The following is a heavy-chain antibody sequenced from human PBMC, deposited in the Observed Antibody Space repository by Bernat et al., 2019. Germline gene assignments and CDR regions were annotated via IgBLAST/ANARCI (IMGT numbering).Heavy chain of an antibody. CDR3: ARVLRFLEWTSWRIAFDI. CDR2: IIPIFGTA. Sequence: QVQLVQSGAEVKKPGSSVKVSCKASGGTFSSYAISWVRQAPGQGLEWMGGIIPIFGTANYAQKFQGRVTITADESTSTAYMELSSLRSEDTAVYYCARVLRFLEWTSWRIAFDIWGQGTMVTASS. D-gene: IGHD3-3*01. V-gene: IGHV1-69*01. J-gene: IGHJ3*02. CDR1: GGTFSSYA.